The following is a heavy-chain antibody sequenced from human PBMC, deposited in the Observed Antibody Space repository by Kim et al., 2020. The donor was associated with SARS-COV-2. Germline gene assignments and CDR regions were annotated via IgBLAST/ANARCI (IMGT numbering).Heavy chain of an antibody. D-gene: IGHD3-3*01. V-gene: IGHV3-72*01. J-gene: IGHJ6*02. CDR3: ARVAITIFGYYGMDV. Sequence: ASVKGRFTISRDDSKNSLYLQMNSLKTEDTAVYYCARVAITIFGYYGMDVWGQGTTVTVSS.